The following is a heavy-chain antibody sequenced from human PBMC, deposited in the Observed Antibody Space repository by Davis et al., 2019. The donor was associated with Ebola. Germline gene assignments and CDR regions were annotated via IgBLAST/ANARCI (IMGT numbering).Heavy chain of an antibody. Sequence: PSETLSLTCTVSGGSISSYYWSWIRQPAGKGLEWIGRIYTSGSTNYNPSLKSRVTMSVDTSKNQFSLKLSSVTAADTAVYYCARGSSSSLLYYYYGMDVWGQGTTVTVSS. CDR3: ARGSSSSLLYYYYGMDV. D-gene: IGHD6-6*01. V-gene: IGHV4-4*07. CDR2: IYTSGST. CDR1: GGSISSYY. J-gene: IGHJ6*02.